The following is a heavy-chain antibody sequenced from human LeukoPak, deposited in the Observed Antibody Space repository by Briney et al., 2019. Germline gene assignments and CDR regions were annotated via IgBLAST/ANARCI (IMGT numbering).Heavy chain of an antibody. Sequence: ASVKVSCKASGYTFTGYYMHWVRPAPGQGLEWMGWINPKSGGTNYAQKFQGRVTMTRDTSISTAYMELSRLRSDDTAVYYCARGGYSSSWYPGGVDYWGQGTLVTVSS. CDR1: GYTFTGYY. D-gene: IGHD6-13*01. CDR3: ARGGYSSSWYPGGVDY. J-gene: IGHJ4*02. CDR2: INPKSGGT. V-gene: IGHV1-2*02.